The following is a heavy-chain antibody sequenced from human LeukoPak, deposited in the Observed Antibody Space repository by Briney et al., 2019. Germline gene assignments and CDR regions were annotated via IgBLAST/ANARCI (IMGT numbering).Heavy chain of an antibody. D-gene: IGHD1-1*01. CDR2: IRSNGDTT. J-gene: IGHJ4*02. CDR3: AKGQELDDGVFDS. CDR1: GFTFRSIA. Sequence: GGSLRLSCAASGFTFRSIAMTWVRRAPGKGLEWVSSIRSNGDTTYNADSVKGRFTISRDNSKNTLYLQMNRLRVEDTAIYYCAKGQELDDGVFDSWGQGTLVTVSS. V-gene: IGHV3-23*01.